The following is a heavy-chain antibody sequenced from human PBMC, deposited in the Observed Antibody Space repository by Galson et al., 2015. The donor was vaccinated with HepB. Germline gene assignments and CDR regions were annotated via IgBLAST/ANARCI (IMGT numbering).Heavy chain of an antibody. V-gene: IGHV1-69*08. CDR2: IIPIRGEA. CDR1: GGTFSGYT. J-gene: IGHJ3*02. Sequence: SVKVSCKGSGGTFSGYTISWVRQAPGHGLEWMGRIIPIRGEANYAQKFQGRVTITADKSTSTAYLEITSLRSEDTAMFYCAREDRMGIRIGFGIWGQGTMVIVSS. CDR3: AREDRMGIRIGFGI. D-gene: IGHD1-26*01.